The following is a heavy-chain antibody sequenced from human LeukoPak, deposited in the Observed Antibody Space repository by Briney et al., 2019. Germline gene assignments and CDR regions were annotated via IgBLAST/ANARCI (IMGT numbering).Heavy chain of an antibody. CDR3: ARAIRSGSYYEVEY. CDR1: GGPISSYY. J-gene: IGHJ4*02. Sequence: PSETLSLTCTVSGGPISSYYWSWIRQPPGKGLGWIGYIYYSGSTNYNPSLKSRVTISVDTSKNQFSLKLSSVTAADTAVYYCARAIRSGSYYEVEYWGQGTLVTVSS. V-gene: IGHV4-59*01. CDR2: IYYSGST. D-gene: IGHD1-26*01.